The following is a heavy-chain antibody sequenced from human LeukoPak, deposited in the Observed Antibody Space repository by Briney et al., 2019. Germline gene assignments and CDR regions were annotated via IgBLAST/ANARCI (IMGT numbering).Heavy chain of an antibody. CDR2: ISAYNGNT. D-gene: IGHD3-10*01. CDR1: GYTFTSYG. J-gene: IGHJ4*02. V-gene: IGHV1-18*01. Sequence: GASVKVSCKASGYTFTSYGISWVRQAPEQGLEWMGWISAYNGNTNYAQKLQGRVTMTTDTSTSTAYMELRSLRSDDTAVYYCAREDTYGSGSYPYGYWGQGTLVTVSS. CDR3: AREDTYGSGSYPYGY.